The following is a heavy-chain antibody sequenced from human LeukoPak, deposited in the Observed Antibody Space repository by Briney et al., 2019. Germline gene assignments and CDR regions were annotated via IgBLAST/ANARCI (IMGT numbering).Heavy chain of an antibody. CDR3: ARLYRDRYFDY. D-gene: IGHD4-17*01. CDR2: IYYSGST. CDR1: GGSISSYY. J-gene: IGHJ4*02. V-gene: IGHV4-59*08. Sequence: PSETLSLTCTVSGGSISSYYWSWIRQPPGKGLEWIGYIYYSGSTNYNPSLKSRVTISVDTSKNQFSLKLSSVTAADTAVYYCARLYRDRYFDYWGQGTLVTVSS.